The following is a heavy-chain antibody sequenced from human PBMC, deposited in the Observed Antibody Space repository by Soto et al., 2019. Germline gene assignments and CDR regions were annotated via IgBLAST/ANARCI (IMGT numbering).Heavy chain of an antibody. J-gene: IGHJ4*02. CDR1: GGSFSGYY. CDR3: ARWRRWFMAIEVVPAATVTTGFDY. D-gene: IGHD2-2*01. Sequence: SETLSLTCAVYGGSFSGYYWSWIRQPPGKGLEWIGEINHSGSTNYNPSLKSRVTISVDTSKNQFSLKLSSVTAADTAVYYCARWRRWFMAIEVVPAATVTTGFDYWGQGTLVTVSS. CDR2: INHSGST. V-gene: IGHV4-34*01.